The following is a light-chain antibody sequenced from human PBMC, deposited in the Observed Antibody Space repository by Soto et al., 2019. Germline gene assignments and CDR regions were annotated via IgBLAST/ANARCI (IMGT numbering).Light chain of an antibody. CDR3: QQYNSWT. CDR1: QSISSW. CDR2: KAS. Sequence: DIQMTQSPSTLSASVGDRVTITCRASQSISSWLAWYQQKPGKAPKLLIYKASSLESGVPSRFSGSGSGKEFTLTISSLQPDDFADYSCQQYNSWTFGQGTKVEIK. V-gene: IGKV1-5*03. J-gene: IGKJ1*01.